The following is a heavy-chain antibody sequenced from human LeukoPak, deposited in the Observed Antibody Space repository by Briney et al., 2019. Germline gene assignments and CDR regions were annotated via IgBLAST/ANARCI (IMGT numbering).Heavy chain of an antibody. CDR2: IYSGGST. CDR3: ARDHGSSGWYSYFDY. V-gene: IGHV3-66*02. Sequence: GGSLRLSCAASEFSVGSNYMTWVRQAPGKGLEWVSLIYSGGSTYYADSVKGRFTISRDNSKNTLYLQMNSLRAEDTAVYYCARDHGSSGWYSYFDYWGQGTLVTVSS. CDR1: EFSVGSNY. D-gene: IGHD6-19*01. J-gene: IGHJ4*02.